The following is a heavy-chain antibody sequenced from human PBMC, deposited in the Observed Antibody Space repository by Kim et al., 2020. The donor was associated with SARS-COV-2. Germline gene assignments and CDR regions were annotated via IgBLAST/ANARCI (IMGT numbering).Heavy chain of an antibody. Sequence: GGSLRLSCAASGFTFSSYAMHWVRQAPGKGLEWVAVISYDGSNKYYADSVKGRFTISRDNSKNTLYLQMNSLRAEDTAVYYCARARLRYFDGGAFDIWGQGTMVTVSS. D-gene: IGHD3-9*01. V-gene: IGHV3-30*04. CDR2: ISYDGSNK. J-gene: IGHJ3*02. CDR1: GFTFSSYA. CDR3: ARARLRYFDGGAFDI.